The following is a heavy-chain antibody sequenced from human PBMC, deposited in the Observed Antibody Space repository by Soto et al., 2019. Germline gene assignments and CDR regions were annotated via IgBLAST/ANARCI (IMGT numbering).Heavy chain of an antibody. D-gene: IGHD3-16*01. CDR2: IYWDDDK. CDR1: GFSLSTSEVG. CDR3: ARLTDLYIMFDF. Sequence: GSGPTLVNPTQTLTLTCTFSGFSLSTSEVGVGWIRQPPGKALELLGIIYWDDDKRYSPLLNKRLTITKDTSKNQVVLTMNNMDSVDTGTYYCARLTDLYIMFDFGGQGTQVTVSS. V-gene: IGHV2-5*02. J-gene: IGHJ4*02.